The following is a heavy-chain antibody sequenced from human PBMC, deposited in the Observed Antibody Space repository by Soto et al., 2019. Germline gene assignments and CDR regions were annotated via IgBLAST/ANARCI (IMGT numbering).Heavy chain of an antibody. Sequence: EVQLLESGGALVRPGGPLRLSCAASGFSFNNYALSWVRQAPGKGLEWVSTFSAGGRAYYAASMQGRFTIARDSSQDTVHLQISDLRPEDTAVYYCAKESLPEHYGDTLFDYWGQGTRVTVSS. CDR1: GFSFNNYA. CDR2: FSAGGRA. J-gene: IGHJ4*02. D-gene: IGHD4-17*01. CDR3: AKESLPEHYGDTLFDY. V-gene: IGHV3-23*01.